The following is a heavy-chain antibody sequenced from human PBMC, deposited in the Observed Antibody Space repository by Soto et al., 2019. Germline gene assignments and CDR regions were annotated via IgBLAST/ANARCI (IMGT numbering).Heavy chain of an antibody. CDR2: ISGSGFGT. V-gene: IGHV3-23*01. CDR1: GFTFSSYA. J-gene: IGHJ4*02. Sequence: EVQLLESGGGLVQPGGSLRLSCAASGFTFSSYAMSWVRQAPGKGLEWVSSISGSGFGTYYADSVKGRFTISRDNPKNTLYLQMSSLRAEDTAVYYCAKDIDSWGDFSLHYWGQGTRVTVS. D-gene: IGHD3-3*01. CDR3: AKDIDSWGDFSLHY.